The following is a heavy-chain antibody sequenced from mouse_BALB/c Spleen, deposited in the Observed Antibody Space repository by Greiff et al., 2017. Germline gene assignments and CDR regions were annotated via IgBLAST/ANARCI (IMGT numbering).Heavy chain of an antibody. CDR2: ISSGGGST. V-gene: IGHV5-12-1*01. CDR1: GFAFSSYD. D-gene: IGHD2-3*01. J-gene: IGHJ3*01. Sequence: EVQLVESGGGLVKPGGSLKLSCAASGFAFSSYDMSWVRQTPEKRLEWVAYISSGGGSTYYPDTVKGRFTISRDNAKNTLYLQMSSLKSEDTAMYYCARHDGYYRFAYWGQGTLVTVSA. CDR3: ARHDGYYRFAY.